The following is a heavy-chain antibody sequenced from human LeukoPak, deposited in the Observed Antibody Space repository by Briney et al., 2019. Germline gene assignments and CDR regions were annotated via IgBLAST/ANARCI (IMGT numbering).Heavy chain of an antibody. V-gene: IGHV1-2*06. J-gene: IGHJ4*02. CDR2: INPNGGGT. D-gene: IGHD3-10*01. CDR1: GYTFTGYY. CDR3: ARAGWFGEFPLD. Sequence: GASVKVSCKASGYTFTGYYMHWVRQAPGQGLEWMGRINPNGGGTNYAQKFQGRVTMTRDTSISTAYMELSRLRSDDTAVYYCARAGWFGEFPLDWGQGTLVTVSS.